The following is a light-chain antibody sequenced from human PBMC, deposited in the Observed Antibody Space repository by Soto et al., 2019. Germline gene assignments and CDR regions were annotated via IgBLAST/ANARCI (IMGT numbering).Light chain of an antibody. V-gene: IGKV1-39*01. J-gene: IGKJ4*01. CDR1: QSISYF. CDR3: QQGYRTPLS. CDR2: NAS. Sequence: DIQMTQSPSSLSASVGDRVTITCRASQSISYFLNWYQQKPGKAPTLLIYNASNLQDGVPSRFSGSGSGTDFTLTISSLEPEDFAIYYCQQGYRTPLSFGGGTKVEI.